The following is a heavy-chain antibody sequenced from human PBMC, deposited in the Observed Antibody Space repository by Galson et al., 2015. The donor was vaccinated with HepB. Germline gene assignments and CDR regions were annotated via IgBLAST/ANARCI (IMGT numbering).Heavy chain of an antibody. CDR1: GFTFSSYA. CDR3: VKKSITMVRGAAPFDY. D-gene: IGHD3-10*01. J-gene: IGHJ4*02. Sequence: SLRLSCAASGFTFSSYAMHWVRQAPGKGLEYVSAISSNGGSTYYADSVKGRFTISRDNSKNTLYLQMSSLRAEDTAVYYCVKKSITMVRGAAPFDYWGQGTLVTVSS. V-gene: IGHV3-64D*06. CDR2: ISSNGGST.